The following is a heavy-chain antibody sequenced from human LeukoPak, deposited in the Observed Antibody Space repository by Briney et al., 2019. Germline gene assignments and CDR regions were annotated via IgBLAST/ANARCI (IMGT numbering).Heavy chain of an antibody. J-gene: IGHJ4*02. CDR2: IYYSAST. D-gene: IGHD3-10*01. CDR3: ARTVRGVIGY. Sequence: SETLSLTCTVSGGSISRYYWSWIRKPPGKGMEWIGYIYYSASTNYNPSLKSRVTISVDTSKNQFSLKLSSVTAADTAVYYCARTVRGVIGYWGQGTPVTVSS. V-gene: IGHV4-59*01. CDR1: GGSISRYY.